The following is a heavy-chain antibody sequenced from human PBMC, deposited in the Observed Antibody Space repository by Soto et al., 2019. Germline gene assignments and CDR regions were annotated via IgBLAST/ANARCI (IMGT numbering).Heavy chain of an antibody. J-gene: IGHJ4*02. CDR2: IYTSGST. Sequence: SETLSLTCTVSGGSISIYYWSWIRHPAGKGLEWIGRIYTSGSTNYNPSLKSRVTMSVDTSKNQFSLKLSSVTAADTAVYYCATTTSSWYGGHFDYWGQGTLVTVSS. D-gene: IGHD6-13*01. V-gene: IGHV4-4*07. CDR3: ATTTSSWYGGHFDY. CDR1: GGSISIYY.